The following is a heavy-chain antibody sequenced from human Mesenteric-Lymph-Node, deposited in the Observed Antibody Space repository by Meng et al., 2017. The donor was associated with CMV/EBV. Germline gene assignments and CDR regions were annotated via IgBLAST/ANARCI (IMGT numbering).Heavy chain of an antibody. CDR3: ARVPFLQWFTFDL. CDR2: IYYSGST. D-gene: IGHD3-3*01. J-gene: IGHJ4*02. V-gene: IGHV4-30-4*08. Sequence: VSGDSISSVEHYWSWLRQSPGKGLEWMGYIYYSGSTFYNPSLQSRVTISIDTTENQFSLRLTSVTAADTAVYFCARVPFLQWFTFDLWGQGTVVTVS. CDR1: GDSISSVEHY.